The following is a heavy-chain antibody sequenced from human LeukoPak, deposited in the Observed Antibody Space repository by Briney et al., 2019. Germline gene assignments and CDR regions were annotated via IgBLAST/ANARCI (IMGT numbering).Heavy chain of an antibody. D-gene: IGHD5-12*01. J-gene: IGHJ3*02. CDR3: ARDLVAPRRVNAFDI. CDR1: GGSISSGSYY. CDR2: IYTSGST. V-gene: IGHV4-61*02. Sequence: PSETLSLTCTVSGGSISSGSYYWSWIRQPAGKGLEWIGRIYTSGSTNYNPSLKSRVTISVDTSKNQFSLKLSSVTAADTAVYYCARDLVAPRRVNAFDIWGQGTVVTVSS.